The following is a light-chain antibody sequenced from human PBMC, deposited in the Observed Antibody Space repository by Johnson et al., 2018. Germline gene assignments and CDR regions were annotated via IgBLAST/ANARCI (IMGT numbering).Light chain of an antibody. CDR3: GTWDSSLSAGNV. CDR2: ENN. Sequence: QSVLTQPPSVSVAPGQKVTISCSGSSSNIGNNYVSWYKQLPGTAPKLLIYENNKRPSGIPDRFSGSKYGPSATLGIIGLQTGDEADYYCGTWDSSLSAGNVFGTGTKVTVL. V-gene: IGLV1-51*02. CDR1: SSNIGNNY. J-gene: IGLJ1*01.